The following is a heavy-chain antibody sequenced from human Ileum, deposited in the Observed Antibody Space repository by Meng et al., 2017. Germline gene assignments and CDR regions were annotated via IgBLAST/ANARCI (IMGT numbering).Heavy chain of an antibody. CDR3: ARDVMGIRDGAVEDY. D-gene: IGHD5-24*01. Sequence: QVQLQESGPGLVKPSQTLSLTCTVSGGTLSSAGYYWSWIHQFPGKGLEWIGFIFYTGTTYYNPSLESRVTISVDTSKNQYYLKMNSVTAADTAVYYCARDVMGIRDGAVEDYWGQGTLVTVSS. V-gene: IGHV4-31*03. CDR1: GGTLSSAGYY. CDR2: IFYTGTT. J-gene: IGHJ4*02.